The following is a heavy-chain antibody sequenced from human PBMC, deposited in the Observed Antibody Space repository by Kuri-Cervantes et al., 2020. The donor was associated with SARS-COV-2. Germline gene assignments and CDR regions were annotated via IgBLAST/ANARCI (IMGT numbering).Heavy chain of an antibody. V-gene: IGHV1-24*01. Sequence: ASVKVSCKVSGYTLTELSMHWVRQAPGKGLEWMGGFDPEDGETIYAQKFQGRVTITADESTSTAYMELSSLRSEDTAVYYCARESKGVTIFGVVYNWFDPWGQGTLVTVSS. D-gene: IGHD3-3*01. CDR1: GYTLTELS. CDR2: FDPEDGET. J-gene: IGHJ5*02. CDR3: ARESKGVTIFGVVYNWFDP.